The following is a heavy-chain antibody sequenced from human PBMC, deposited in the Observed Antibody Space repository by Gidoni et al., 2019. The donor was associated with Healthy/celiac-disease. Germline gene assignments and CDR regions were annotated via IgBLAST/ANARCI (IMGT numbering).Heavy chain of an antibody. CDR1: GFPFSSYW. CDR3: ARVRFLGNWFDP. Sequence: QPGGSLRLSCAASGFPFSSYWMHWVRQAPGTGLVWVSRIHSDGSSTSYADSGKGRFTISRDNAKNTLYLQMNSLRAEDTAGYYCARVRFLGNWFDPWGQGTLVTVSS. J-gene: IGHJ5*02. D-gene: IGHD3-3*01. CDR2: IHSDGSST. V-gene: IGHV3-74*01.